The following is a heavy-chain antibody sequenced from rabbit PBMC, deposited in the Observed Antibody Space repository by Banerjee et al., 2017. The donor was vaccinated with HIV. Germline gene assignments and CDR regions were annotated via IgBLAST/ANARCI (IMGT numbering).Heavy chain of an antibody. CDR3: ARVDDYGDL. V-gene: IGHV1S45*01. CDR1: GFSFSSSYW. Sequence: EESGGGLVQPEGSLTLTCTASGFSFSSSYWICWVRQAPGKGLEWIAGIYNGDGSTYYASWAKGRFTISKTSSTTVTLQMTSLTAADTATYFCARVDDYGDLWGPGTLVTVS. CDR2: IYNGDGST. D-gene: IGHD2-1*01. J-gene: IGHJ4*01.